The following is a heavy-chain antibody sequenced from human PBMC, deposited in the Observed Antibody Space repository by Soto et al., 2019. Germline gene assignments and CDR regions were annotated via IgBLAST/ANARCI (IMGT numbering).Heavy chain of an antibody. CDR1: GFTFSSYA. CDR3: AKGFEGSWIHLWLPGAFDI. CDR2: ISGSGGST. Sequence: EVQLLESGGGLVQPGGSLRLSCAASGFTFSSYAMSWVRQAAGKGLEWVSTISGSGGSTYYADSVKGRFTISRDNSKNTLYLQMNSLRAEDTAVYYCAKGFEGSWIHLWLPGAFDIWGQGTMVTVSS. D-gene: IGHD5-18*01. V-gene: IGHV3-23*01. J-gene: IGHJ3*02.